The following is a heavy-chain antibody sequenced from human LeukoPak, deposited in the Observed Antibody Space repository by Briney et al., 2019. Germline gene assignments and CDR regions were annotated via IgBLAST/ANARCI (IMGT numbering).Heavy chain of an antibody. CDR3: ARVGYCSGGSCYAYWFDP. J-gene: IGHJ5*02. D-gene: IGHD2-15*01. V-gene: IGHV4-39*07. CDR1: GDSISSSDYY. CDR2: NYYNGNT. Sequence: SETLSLTCTVSGDSISSSDYYWAWIRQPPGKGLEWIGNNYYNGNTYYNPSLKSRVTISIDTSKKQFSLKLNAVTAADTAVYYCARVGYCSGGSCYAYWFDPWGQGTLVTVSS.